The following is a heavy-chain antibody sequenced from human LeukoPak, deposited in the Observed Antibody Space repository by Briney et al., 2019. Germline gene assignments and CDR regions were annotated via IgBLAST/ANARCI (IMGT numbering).Heavy chain of an antibody. Sequence: GGSLRLSCAASGFVFSSFVMSWVRRAPGKGLEWVSAITGGGVSTFYADSVKGRFTISRDNSKNMVYLQMDSLGVDDSAVYYCAKDRAWIQLWYFENWGQRTRVTVSS. D-gene: IGHD5-18*01. CDR3: AKDRAWIQLWYFEN. CDR1: GFVFSSFV. J-gene: IGHJ4*02. CDR2: ITGGGVST. V-gene: IGHV3-23*01.